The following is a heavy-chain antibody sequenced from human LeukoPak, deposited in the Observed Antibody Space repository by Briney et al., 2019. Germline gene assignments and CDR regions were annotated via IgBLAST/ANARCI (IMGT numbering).Heavy chain of an antibody. CDR2: INWNGEST. Sequence: GGSLRLSCAGSGYTFDDHGMSWVRQAPGKGLEWVSGINWNGESTGYADSVKGRFTISRDNAKNSLFLQMNSLRAEDTAVYYCAKVPHSIFGVVTPYYFDYWGQGTLVTVSS. V-gene: IGHV3-20*04. J-gene: IGHJ4*02. CDR3: AKVPHSIFGVVTPYYFDY. D-gene: IGHD3-3*01. CDR1: GYTFDDHG.